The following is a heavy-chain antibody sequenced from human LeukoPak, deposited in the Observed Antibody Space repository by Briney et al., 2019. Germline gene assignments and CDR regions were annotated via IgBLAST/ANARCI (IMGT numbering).Heavy chain of an antibody. D-gene: IGHD1-7*01. CDR2: INHSGST. Sequence: PSETLSLTCAVYGGSFSGYYWSWIRQPPGKGLEWIGEINHSGSTNYNPSLKSRVTISVDTSKNQFSLKLSSVTAADTAVYFCATSRDGNYGLWNYWGPGTLVTVSS. V-gene: IGHV4-34*01. CDR3: ATSRDGNYGLWNY. J-gene: IGHJ4*02. CDR1: GGSFSGYY.